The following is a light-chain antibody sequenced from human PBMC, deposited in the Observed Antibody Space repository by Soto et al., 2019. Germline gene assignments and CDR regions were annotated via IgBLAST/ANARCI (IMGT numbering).Light chain of an antibody. CDR3: QQYGSSPRIT. CDR1: QSVSSSY. CDR2: GAF. J-gene: IGKJ5*01. Sequence: EIVLTQSPGTLSLSPGERATLSCRASQSVSSSYFAWYQQKPGQAPRLLIYGAFSRATGIPDRCSGSGSGIDFTLTISRLEPEDFAVYYCQQYGSSPRITFGQGTRLEIK. V-gene: IGKV3-20*01.